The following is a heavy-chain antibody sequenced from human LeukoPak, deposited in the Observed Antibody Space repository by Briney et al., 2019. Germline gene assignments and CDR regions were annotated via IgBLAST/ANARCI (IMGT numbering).Heavy chain of an antibody. J-gene: IGHJ4*02. Sequence: AASVTVSFTASGYTFTSYYMHWVRQAPGQGLEWMGIINPSGGSTSYAQKFQGRVTMTRDTSTSTVYMELCSLRSEDTAVYYCARSSSCEEYWGQGTLVTVSS. CDR3: ARSSSCEEY. CDR2: INPSGGST. CDR1: GYTFTSYY. D-gene: IGHD6-13*01. V-gene: IGHV1-46*01.